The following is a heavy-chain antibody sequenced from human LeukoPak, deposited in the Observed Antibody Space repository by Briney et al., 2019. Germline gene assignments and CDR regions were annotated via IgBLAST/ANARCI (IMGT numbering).Heavy chain of an antibody. CDR3: AREIAAAGNEWFDP. D-gene: IGHD6-13*01. V-gene: IGHV3-43*02. CDR1: GFTFDDYA. CDR2: ISGDGGST. J-gene: IGHJ5*02. Sequence: PGGSLRLSCAASGFTFDDYAMHWVRQAPGKGLEWVSLISGDGGSTYYADSVKGRSTISRDNSKNSLYLQMNSLRAEDTAVYYCAREIAAAGNEWFDPWGQGTLVTVSS.